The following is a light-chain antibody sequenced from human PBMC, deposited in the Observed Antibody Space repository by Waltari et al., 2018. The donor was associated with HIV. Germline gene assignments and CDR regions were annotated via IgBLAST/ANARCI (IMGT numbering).Light chain of an antibody. V-gene: IGKV3-11*01. Sequence: EIVLTQSPATLSLSPGERATLSCRASQSVSRYLAWYQQKPGQAPRLLIYDASNRATGIPARFSGSGSGTDFTLTISSLEPEDFAVYYCQQRNNWPPGYTFGQGTKLEIK. CDR1: QSVSRY. CDR2: DAS. CDR3: QQRNNWPPGYT. J-gene: IGKJ2*01.